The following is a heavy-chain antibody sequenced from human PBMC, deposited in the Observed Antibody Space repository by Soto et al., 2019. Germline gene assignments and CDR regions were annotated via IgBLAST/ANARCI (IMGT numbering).Heavy chain of an antibody. V-gene: IGHV1-69*12. CDR1: GGTFSSYA. CDR3: ARYPTDYCYYGMDV. Sequence: QVQLVQSGAEVKKPGSSVKVSCKASGGTFSSYAISWVRQAPGQGREWMGGIIPIFGTADYAQKFQGRVTPAADESTSTAYMELSSLRSEDTAVYYCARYPTDYCYYGMDVWGQGTTVTVSS. J-gene: IGHJ6*02. CDR2: IIPIFGTA.